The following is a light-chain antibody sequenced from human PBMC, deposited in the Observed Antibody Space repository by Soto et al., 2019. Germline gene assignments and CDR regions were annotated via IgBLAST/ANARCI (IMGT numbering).Light chain of an antibody. V-gene: IGLV2-14*03. J-gene: IGLJ2*01. CDR1: SSDIGAYNF. CDR2: DVN. CDR3: TSWTTSTTMI. Sequence: QSVLTQPASVSGSPGQSITISCTGTSSDIGAYNFVSWYQQHPDKAPKLMLYDVNIRPSGVSNRFSGSKSGNTASLTISGRQAEDEADYYCTSWTTSTTMIFGGGTKVTVL.